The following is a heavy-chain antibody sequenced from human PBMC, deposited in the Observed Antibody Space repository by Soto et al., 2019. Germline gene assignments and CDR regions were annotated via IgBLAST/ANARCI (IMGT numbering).Heavy chain of an antibody. J-gene: IGHJ5*02. CDR3: ARRGPNNSYGYDHRLDP. CDR2: VHFRGST. V-gene: IGHV4-39*01. Sequence: QLQLQESGPGLMKPSETLSLTCSVSGCSISSNSYFWDWIRQSPGKRLEWIGSVHFRGSTYYNPSLKSRVTISVDTSKNQFSLKLTSVTAADRAVYYCARRGPNNSYGYDHRLDPWGQGTLVTVSS. D-gene: IGHD5-18*01. CDR1: GCSISSNSYF.